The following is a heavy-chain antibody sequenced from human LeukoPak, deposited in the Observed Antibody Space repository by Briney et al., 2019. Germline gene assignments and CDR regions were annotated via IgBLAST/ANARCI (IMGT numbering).Heavy chain of an antibody. V-gene: IGHV3-7*01. D-gene: IGHD6-13*01. CDR3: ARAPYSSSWYGPYFDY. CDR2: IKQDGSEK. Sequence: GGSLRLSCVASGFTFSSYWMSWVHQAPGKGLEWVANIKQDGSEKYYVDSVKGRFTISRDNAKNSLYLQMNSLRAEDTAVYYCARAPYSSSWYGPYFDYWGQGTLVTVSS. CDR1: GFTFSSYW. J-gene: IGHJ4*02.